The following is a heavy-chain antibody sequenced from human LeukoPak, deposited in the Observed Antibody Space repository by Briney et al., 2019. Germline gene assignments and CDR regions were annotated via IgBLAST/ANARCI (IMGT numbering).Heavy chain of an antibody. CDR3: AKDIDSRYYYYGMDV. J-gene: IGHJ6*02. Sequence: AASVKVSCKASGYTFTSYYMHWVRQAPGQGLEWMGIINPSGGSTSYAQKFQGRFTISRDNAKNSLYLQMNSLRAEDTAVYYCAKDIDSRYYYYGMDVWGQGTTVTVSS. V-gene: IGHV1-46*01. CDR1: GYTFTSYY. CDR2: INPSGGST. D-gene: IGHD2-15*01.